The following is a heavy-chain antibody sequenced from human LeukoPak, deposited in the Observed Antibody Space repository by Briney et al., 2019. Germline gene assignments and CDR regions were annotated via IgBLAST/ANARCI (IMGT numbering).Heavy chain of an antibody. CDR3: ARDVSDIVVVPAAYDP. V-gene: IGHV3-21*01. CDR2: ISISSSYM. D-gene: IGHD2-2*01. J-gene: IGHJ5*02. CDR1: GFTVSSYN. Sequence: PGGSLRLSCVVSGFTVSSYNMNWVRQAPGKGLEWVSCISISSSYMHYADSVKGRFTISRDNAKNSLYLQMTSLRAEDTAVYYCARDVSDIVVVPAAYDPWGQGTLVTVSS.